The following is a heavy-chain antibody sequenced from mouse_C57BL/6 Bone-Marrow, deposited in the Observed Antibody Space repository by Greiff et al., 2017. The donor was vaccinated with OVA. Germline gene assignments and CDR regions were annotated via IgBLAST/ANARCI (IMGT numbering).Heavy chain of an antibody. CDR1: GYSITSGYY. CDR3: ARGYVRDFDY. J-gene: IGHJ2*01. Sequence: EVKLQESGPGLVKPSQSLSLTCSVTGYSITSGYYWNCIRQFPGNKLEWMGYISYDGSNNYNPSLKNRISITRDTSKNQFFLKLNSVTTEDTATYYCARGYVRDFDYWGQGTTLTVSS. D-gene: IGHD2-12*01. CDR2: ISYDGSN. V-gene: IGHV3-6*01.